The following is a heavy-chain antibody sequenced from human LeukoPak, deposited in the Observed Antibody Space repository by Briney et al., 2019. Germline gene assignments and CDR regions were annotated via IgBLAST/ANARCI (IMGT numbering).Heavy chain of an antibody. CDR1: GFTFSSYA. J-gene: IGHJ4*02. CDR2: LSGSGGST. CDR3: AKAAYSSGYYNYFDY. Sequence: GGSLRVSCAASGFTFSSYAMSWVRQAPGKGLEWVSGLSGSGGSTDYADSVKGRFTISRDNSKNTLYLQMHSLRAEDTAFYYCAKAAYSSGYYNYFDYWGQGTLVTVSS. D-gene: IGHD3-22*01. V-gene: IGHV3-23*01.